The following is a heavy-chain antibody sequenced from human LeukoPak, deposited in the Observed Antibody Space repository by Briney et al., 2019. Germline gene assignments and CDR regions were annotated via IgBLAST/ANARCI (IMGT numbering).Heavy chain of an antibody. Sequence: ASVKVSCKASRYTFTGYYMHWVRQARRQGLEWMGWINPNSGGTNYAQKFHGRVTMIRDTSISTAYMELSRLRSDDTAVYYCARGGNSGWYLPYYFDYWGQGSLVTVSS. CDR2: INPNSGGT. D-gene: IGHD6-19*01. J-gene: IGHJ4*02. V-gene: IGHV1-2*02. CDR3: ARGGNSGWYLPYYFDY. CDR1: RYTFTGYY.